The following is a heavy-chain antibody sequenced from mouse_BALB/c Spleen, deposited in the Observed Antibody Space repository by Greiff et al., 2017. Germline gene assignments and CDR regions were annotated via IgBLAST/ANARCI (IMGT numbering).Heavy chain of an antibody. CDR2: IWSGGST. J-gene: IGHJ3*01. Sequence: VKLVESGPGLVQPSQSLSITCTVSGFSLTSYGVHWVRQSPGKGLEWLGVIWSGGSTDYNAAFISRLSISKDNSKSQVFFKMNSLQADDTAIYYCAREGDGNYEAWFAYWGQGTLVTVSA. CDR3: AREGDGNYEAWFAY. D-gene: IGHD2-1*01. CDR1: GFSLTSYG. V-gene: IGHV2-4-1*01.